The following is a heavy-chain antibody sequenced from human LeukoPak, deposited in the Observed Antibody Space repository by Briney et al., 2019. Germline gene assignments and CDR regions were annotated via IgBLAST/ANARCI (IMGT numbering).Heavy chain of an antibody. CDR1: GFTFSSYA. CDR3: ARDRPTSSSGWYGYYYYYYGMDV. D-gene: IGHD6-19*01. V-gene: IGHV3-30-3*01. CDR2: ISYDGSNK. J-gene: IGHJ6*02. Sequence: GGSLRLSCAASGFTFSSYAMHWVRQAPGKGLEWVAVISYDGSNKYYADSVKGRFTISRDNSKNTPYLQMNSLRAEDTAVYYCARDRPTSSSGWYGYYYYYYGMDVWGQGTTVTVSS.